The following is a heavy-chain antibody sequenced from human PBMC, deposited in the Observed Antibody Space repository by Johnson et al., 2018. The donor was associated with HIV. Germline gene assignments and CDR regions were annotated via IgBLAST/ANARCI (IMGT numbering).Heavy chain of an antibody. CDR1: GFSVSSNY. Sequence: EVQLVEYGGGLVENGGYMRLSCSASGFSVSSNYMTWVRQAPGKGLEWVSVIYSGGSTYYADSVKGRFTISRDNSKNTLYLQMNSLRAEDTAVYYCATRQQLVPGAFDIWGQGTMVTVSS. J-gene: IGHJ3*02. D-gene: IGHD6-13*01. CDR3: ATRQQLVPGAFDI. V-gene: IGHV3-66*02. CDR2: IYSGGST.